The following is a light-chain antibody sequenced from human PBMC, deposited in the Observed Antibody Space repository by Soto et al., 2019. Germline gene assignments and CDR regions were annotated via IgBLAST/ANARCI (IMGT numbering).Light chain of an antibody. V-gene: IGKV3-20*01. CDR1: QTVRNNY. J-gene: IGKJ1*01. Sequence: EFVLTQSPGTLSLSPGERATLSCRASQTVRNNYLAWYQQKPGQAPRLLIYDASSRATGIPDRFSGSGSGTDFTLTISGLQPDDFATYYCQHQGFGQGTKVDIK. CDR3: QHQG. CDR2: DAS.